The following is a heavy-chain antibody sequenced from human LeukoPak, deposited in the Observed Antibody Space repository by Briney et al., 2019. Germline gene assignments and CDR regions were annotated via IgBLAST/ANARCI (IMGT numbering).Heavy chain of an antibody. Sequence: SETLSLTCTVSGGSISSYYWGWIRQPPGKGLEWIGSIYYSGSTYYNPSLKSRVTISVDTSKNQFSLKLSSVTAADTAVYYCARRGTTVVTPGYDYWGQGTLVTVSS. CDR2: IYYSGST. CDR1: GGSISSYY. CDR3: ARRGTTVVTPGYDY. V-gene: IGHV4-39*01. J-gene: IGHJ4*02. D-gene: IGHD4-23*01.